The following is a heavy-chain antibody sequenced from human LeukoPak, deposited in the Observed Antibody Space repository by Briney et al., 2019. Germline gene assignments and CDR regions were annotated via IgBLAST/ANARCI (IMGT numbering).Heavy chain of an antibody. CDR2: INPNSGGT. CDR3: AREVLYGGDHNWFDP. V-gene: IGHV1-2*06. J-gene: IGHJ5*02. CDR1: AYTFTGYY. Sequence: ASVKVPCKASAYTFTGYYMHWVRQAPGQGLEWMGRINPNSGGTNYAQKFQGRVTMTRDTSISTAYMELSRLRSDDTAVYYCAREVLYGGDHNWFDPWGQGSLVTVSS. D-gene: IGHD4-23*01.